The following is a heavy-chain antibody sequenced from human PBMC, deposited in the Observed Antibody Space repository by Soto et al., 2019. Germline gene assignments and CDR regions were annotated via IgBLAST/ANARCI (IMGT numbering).Heavy chain of an antibody. CDR3: AKDRNLVVVLTTFDY. J-gene: IGHJ4*02. Sequence: GGSLRLSCAASGFTFSSYAMSWVRQAPGKGLEWVSSLSGSGNSTYHADSVKGRFTISRDNSKNTLYLQMNSLRSEDTAVYYCAKDRNLVVVLTTFDYWGQGALVTVAS. CDR2: LSGSGNST. V-gene: IGHV3-23*01. D-gene: IGHD3-22*01. CDR1: GFTFSSYA.